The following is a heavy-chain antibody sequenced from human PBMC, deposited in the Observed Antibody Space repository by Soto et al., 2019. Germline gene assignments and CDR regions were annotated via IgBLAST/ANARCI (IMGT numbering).Heavy chain of an antibody. CDR2: ISYSGTT. Sequence: QVQLQESGPGLVKPSQTLSLTCTVSGDSISSSNNYWSWIRQPPGEGLEWIGFISYSGTTSYSPALKRRLXLXLXXSKNQFSLSLSSVTAADTAVYYCARGRGYSYGLDPWGQGTLVTVSS. J-gene: IGHJ5*02. CDR3: ARGRGYSYGLDP. V-gene: IGHV4-30-4*01. D-gene: IGHD5-18*01. CDR1: GDSISSSNNY.